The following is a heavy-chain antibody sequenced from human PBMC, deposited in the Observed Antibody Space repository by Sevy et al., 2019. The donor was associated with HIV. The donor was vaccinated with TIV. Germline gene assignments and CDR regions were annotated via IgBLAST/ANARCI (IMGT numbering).Heavy chain of an antibody. V-gene: IGHV3-30*02. CDR3: AKDRKVLLVVYAIPFDVFDI. Sequence: GGSLRLSCAASGFTFSKHGMHWVRQAPGKGLEWVAFIRYDGSNEYYGDSVKGRFTISRDNSKNTLYLQMNSLRPEDTAVYYCAKDRKVLLVVYAIPFDVFDIWGQGTMVTVSS. J-gene: IGHJ3*02. CDR1: GFTFSKHG. CDR2: IRYDGSNE. D-gene: IGHD2-8*02.